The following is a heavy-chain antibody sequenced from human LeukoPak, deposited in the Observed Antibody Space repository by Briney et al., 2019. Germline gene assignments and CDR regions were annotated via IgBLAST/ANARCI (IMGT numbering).Heavy chain of an antibody. J-gene: IGHJ2*01. Sequence: PSETLSLTCTVSGGSIRSYYWRWFRQPAGKGLEWIGRIYASGSTNYNPSLKSRVTMSVDTSKNQFSLRLTSVTAADTAVYYCARDGSSVFWYFDLWGRGSRVTVSS. CDR1: GGSIRSYY. V-gene: IGHV4-4*07. D-gene: IGHD2-2*01. CDR3: ARDGSSVFWYFDL. CDR2: IYASGST.